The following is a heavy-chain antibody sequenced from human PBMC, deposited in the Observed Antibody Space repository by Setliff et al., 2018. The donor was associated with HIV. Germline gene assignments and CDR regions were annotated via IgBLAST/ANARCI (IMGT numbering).Heavy chain of an antibody. D-gene: IGHD3-16*02. V-gene: IGHV1-3*04. CDR1: GYSFTSHS. CDR2: INTGNGNT. J-gene: IGHJ5*02. CDR3: ARDRVPKRGHSYREPDFDP. Sequence: ASVKVSCKASGYSFTSHSMHWVRQAPGQRLEWMGWINTGNGNTKYSQKFQDRVTITRDTSANTGYLEVTGLRFEDTAVYYCARDRVPKRGHSYREPDFDPWGQGTLVTSPQ.